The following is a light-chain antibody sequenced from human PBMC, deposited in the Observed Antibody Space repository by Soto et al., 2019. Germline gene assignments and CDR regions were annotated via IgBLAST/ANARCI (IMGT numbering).Light chain of an antibody. J-gene: IGKJ2*01. Sequence: DIPMTQSPYTLSASVGDRVTITCRASQSIGSWLAWYQQRPGKAPNLLIYDASSLESGVPSRFSGSRSGTEFTLTINSLQPDDFATYFCQQYKTSLYSFGQGTKVEIK. CDR2: DAS. CDR1: QSIGSW. V-gene: IGKV1-5*01. CDR3: QQYKTSLYS.